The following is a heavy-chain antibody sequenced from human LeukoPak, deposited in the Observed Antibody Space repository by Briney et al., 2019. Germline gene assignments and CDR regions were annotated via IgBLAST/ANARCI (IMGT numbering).Heavy chain of an antibody. D-gene: IGHD3-22*01. CDR2: IYYSGST. V-gene: IGHV4-31*03. Sequence: PSQTLSLTCTVSGGSISSGGYYWSWIRQHPGKGLEWIGYIYYSGSTYYNPSLKSRVTISVDTPKNQFSLKLSSVTAADTAVYYCASAQKAKYYYDSSGGAFDIWGQGTMVTVSS. CDR1: GGSISSGGYY. CDR3: ASAQKAKYYYDSSGGAFDI. J-gene: IGHJ3*02.